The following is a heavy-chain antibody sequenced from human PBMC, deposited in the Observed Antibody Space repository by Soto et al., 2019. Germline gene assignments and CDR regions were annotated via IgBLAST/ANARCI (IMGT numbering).Heavy chain of an antibody. D-gene: IGHD6-13*01. CDR3: ARTAAAGKYYYGVDV. V-gene: IGHV5-51*01. J-gene: IGHJ6*02. CDR1: GYSFTSYW. Sequence: GESLKISCKDSGYSFTSYWIGWVRQMPGKGLEWMGIIYPGDSDTRYSPSFQGQVTISADKSISTAYLQWSSLKASDTAMYYCARTAAAGKYYYGVDVWGQGTTVTVSS. CDR2: IYPGDSDT.